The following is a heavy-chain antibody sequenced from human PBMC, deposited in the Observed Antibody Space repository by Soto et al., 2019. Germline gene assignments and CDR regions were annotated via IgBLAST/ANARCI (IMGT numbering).Heavy chain of an antibody. Sequence: GGSLRLSCAASGFTFSSYGMHWVRQAPGKGLEWVAVISYDGSNKYYADSVKGRFTISRDSSKNTLYLQMNSLRAEDTAVYYCAKPARDIVVVPAAFSYWGQGTLVTVSS. V-gene: IGHV3-30*18. J-gene: IGHJ4*02. CDR1: GFTFSSYG. CDR3: AKPARDIVVVPAAFSY. D-gene: IGHD2-2*01. CDR2: ISYDGSNK.